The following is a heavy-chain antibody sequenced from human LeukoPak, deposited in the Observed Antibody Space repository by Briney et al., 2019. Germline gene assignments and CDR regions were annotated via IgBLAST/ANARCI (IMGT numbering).Heavy chain of an antibody. CDR1: GYSFTNYW. V-gene: IGHV5-51*01. D-gene: IGHD3-10*01. J-gene: IGHJ4*02. CDR3: ARRSSGTAFESFDY. Sequence: GESLKISCKASGYSFTNYWIGWVRQMPGKGLEWMGIIYPGDSDTRYSPFFQGQVTLSADKSISTAYLQWSSLMASDTAMYYCARRSSGTAFESFDYWGQGTLVTVSS. CDR2: IYPGDSDT.